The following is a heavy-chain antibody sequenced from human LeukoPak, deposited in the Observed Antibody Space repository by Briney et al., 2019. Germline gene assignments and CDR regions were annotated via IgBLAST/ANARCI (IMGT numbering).Heavy chain of an antibody. CDR2: IYPGDSDT. J-gene: IGHJ4*02. V-gene: IGHV5-51*01. Sequence: GESLKISCKGSGYSFTSYWIGWVRQMPGKGLEWMGIIYPGDSDTRYSPSFQGQVTNSADKSISTAYLQWSSLKASDTAMYYCARAYSGSYYVWDYFDYWGQGTLVTVSS. CDR1: GYSFTSYW. CDR3: ARAYSGSYYVWDYFDY. D-gene: IGHD1-26*01.